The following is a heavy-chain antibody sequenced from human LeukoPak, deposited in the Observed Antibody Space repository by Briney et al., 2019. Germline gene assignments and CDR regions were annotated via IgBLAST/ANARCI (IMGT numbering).Heavy chain of an antibody. CDR1: GYTFISHD. CDR3: ARLSETPVYYYSSGYYYLDS. D-gene: IGHD3-22*01. V-gene: IGHV1-8*01. Sequence: ASVKVSCKASGYTFISHDINWARQATGQRLEWMGWMNPNTGATGYAQNFQGRVTMTRDTSISTAYMELNSLRSEDTAVYYCARLSETPVYYYSSGYYYLDSWGQGTLVTVSS. J-gene: IGHJ4*02. CDR2: MNPNTGAT.